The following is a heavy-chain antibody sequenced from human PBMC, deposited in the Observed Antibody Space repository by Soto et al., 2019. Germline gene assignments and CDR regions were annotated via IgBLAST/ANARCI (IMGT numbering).Heavy chain of an antibody. CDR1: GYSFTDYK. V-gene: IGHV1-2*04. CDR2: VDPNGGGS. J-gene: IGHJ4*01. CDR3: ATWVDYGDFEGFDF. Sequence: ASVKVYCKNSGYSFTDYKLHWVRQAPGQGLEWMGWVDPNGGGSNSAQKFQGSVTMTWDTSITTAYLDLTRLTTNDTATYFCATWVDYGDFEGFDFWG. D-gene: IGHD4-17*01.